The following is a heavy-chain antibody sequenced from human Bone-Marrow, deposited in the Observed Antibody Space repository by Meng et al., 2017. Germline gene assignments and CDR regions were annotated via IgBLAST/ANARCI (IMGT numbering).Heavy chain of an antibody. CDR3: ASLYGDSSVWYLDL. Sequence: QVELQWSGPGLVKPSQTLSLTCTVSGGSISSGNHYWSWIRQHPGKGLEYIGYIYYSGSTYYNPSLKSRVIISVDTSKNQFSLRLNSVTAADTAVYYCASLYGDSSVWYLDLWGRGTLVTVSS. V-gene: IGHV4-31*03. CDR2: IYYSGST. J-gene: IGHJ2*01. CDR1: GGSISSGNHY. D-gene: IGHD4-17*01.